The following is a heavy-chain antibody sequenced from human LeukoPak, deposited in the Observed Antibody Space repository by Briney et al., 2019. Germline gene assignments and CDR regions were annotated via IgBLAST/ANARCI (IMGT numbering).Heavy chain of an antibody. CDR2: TYYRSKWYN. J-gene: IGHJ6*03. CDR1: GDSVSSNSAA. CDR3: ARGRVTTIANYYYYYIDV. D-gene: IGHD4-17*01. Sequence: SQTLSLTCAISGDSVSSNSAAWTWIRQSPSRGLELLGRTYYRSKWYNDYAVSVKSRITSNPDTSKNQFSLQQNSVTPEDTAVYYCARGRVTTIANYYYYYIDVWGKGTTVTVSS. V-gene: IGHV6-1*01.